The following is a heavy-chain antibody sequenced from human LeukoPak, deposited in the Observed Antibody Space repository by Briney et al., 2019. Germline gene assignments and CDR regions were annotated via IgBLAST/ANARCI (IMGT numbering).Heavy chain of an antibody. CDR1: GGSISSYY. CDR3: ARERNYYDSSGYPDTPIDY. CDR2: IYYSGST. Sequence: PSETLSLTCTVSGGSISSYYWSWIRQPPGKGLEWIGYIYYSGSTNYNPSLKSRVTISVDTSKNQFSLKLSSVTAADTAVYYCARERNYYDSSGYPDTPIDYWGQGTLVTVSS. V-gene: IGHV4-59*01. J-gene: IGHJ4*02. D-gene: IGHD3-22*01.